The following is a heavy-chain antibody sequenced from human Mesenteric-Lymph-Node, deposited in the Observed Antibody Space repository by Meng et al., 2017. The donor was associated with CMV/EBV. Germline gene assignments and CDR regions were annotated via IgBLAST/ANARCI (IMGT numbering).Heavy chain of an antibody. Sequence: GESLKISCAASGFTFSSYAMHWVRQAPGKGLEWVAVISYDGSNKYYADSVKGRFTISRDNAKNSLYLQMNSLRAEDTAVYYCARDIVAAQWFDPWGQGTLVTVSS. J-gene: IGHJ5*02. D-gene: IGHD2-15*01. V-gene: IGHV3-30-3*01. CDR3: ARDIVAAQWFDP. CDR2: ISYDGSNK. CDR1: GFTFSSYA.